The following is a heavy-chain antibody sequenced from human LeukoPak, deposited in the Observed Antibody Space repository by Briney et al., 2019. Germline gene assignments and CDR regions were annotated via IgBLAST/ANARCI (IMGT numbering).Heavy chain of an antibody. CDR2: ISGSGTGT. CDR1: GFTFSSYA. D-gene: IGHD5-12*01. Sequence: AGGSLRLSCAASGFTFSSYAMSWVRQAPGKGLEWVSAISGSGTGTYYADSVKGRFTISRDNSKNTLYLQMNSLRAEDTAVYYCAKDSRGYGGSDLDYWGQGTLVTVSS. V-gene: IGHV3-23*01. J-gene: IGHJ4*02. CDR3: AKDSRGYGGSDLDY.